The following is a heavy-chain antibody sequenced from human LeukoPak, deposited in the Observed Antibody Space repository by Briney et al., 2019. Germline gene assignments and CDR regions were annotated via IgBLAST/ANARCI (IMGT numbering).Heavy chain of an antibody. V-gene: IGHV4-59*12. D-gene: IGHD1-7*01. CDR1: GGSISSYY. Sequence: PSETLSLTCTVSGGSISSYYWSWIRQPPGKGLEWIGYIYYSGSTNYNPSLKSRVTISVDTSKNQFSLKLSSVTAADTAVYYCARADRITGTAFDYWGQGTLVTVSS. J-gene: IGHJ4*02. CDR3: ARADRITGTAFDY. CDR2: IYYSGST.